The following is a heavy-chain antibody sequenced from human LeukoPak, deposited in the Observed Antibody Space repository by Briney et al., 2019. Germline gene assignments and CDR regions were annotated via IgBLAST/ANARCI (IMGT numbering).Heavy chain of an antibody. Sequence: GGSLRLSCAASGFSFSIYAMNWVRQAPGKGLECVSVIYSGDSTYYADSVKGRFTISRDNSRNTLYLQMNSLRAEDTAVYYCARVTVTTTSDYFDYWGQGTLVTVSS. J-gene: IGHJ4*02. CDR2: IYSGDST. CDR3: ARVTVTTTSDYFDY. V-gene: IGHV3-53*01. CDR1: GFSFSIYA. D-gene: IGHD4-17*01.